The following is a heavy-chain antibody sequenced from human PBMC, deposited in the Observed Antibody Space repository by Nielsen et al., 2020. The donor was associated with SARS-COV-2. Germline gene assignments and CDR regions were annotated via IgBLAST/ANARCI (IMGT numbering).Heavy chain of an antibody. J-gene: IGHJ4*02. V-gene: IGHV3-7*01. CDR1: GFSVSSNY. CDR3: VRDSSVVIWSGYPVE. D-gene: IGHD3-3*01. Sequence: GGSLRLSCAAFGFSVSSNYMSWVRQAPGKGLEWVANINQDGREKYYGDSVKGRFTISRDNAKNSLFLHMNSLRVEDTAVYYCVRDSSVVIWSGYPVEWGQGTLVTVSS. CDR2: INQDGREK.